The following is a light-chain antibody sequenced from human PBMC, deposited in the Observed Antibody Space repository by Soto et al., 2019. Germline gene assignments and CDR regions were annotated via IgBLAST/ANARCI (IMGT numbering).Light chain of an antibody. CDR2: EAT. Sequence: QSVLTQPPSVSGSPGQSITVSCTGTSSDIGASNFVSWYQHLPGRAPKVIIFEATNRPSGVSNRFSGSKSGSTASLIISRLQTEDEADYYCVSYTSSTTYVFGTGTKVTVL. J-gene: IGLJ1*01. V-gene: IGLV2-14*01. CDR1: SSDIGASNF. CDR3: VSYTSSTTYV.